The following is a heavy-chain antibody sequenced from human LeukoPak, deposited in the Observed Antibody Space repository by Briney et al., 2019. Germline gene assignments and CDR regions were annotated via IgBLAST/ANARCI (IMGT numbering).Heavy chain of an antibody. V-gene: IGHV4-59*01. CDR2: IYYSGST. D-gene: IGHD4-17*01. CDR3: ARFDYGDYNRVGFDP. Sequence: PSETLSLTCTVSGGSISSYYWSWIRQPPGKGLEWIGYIYYSGSTNYNPSLKSRVTISVDTSKNQFSLKLSSVTAADTAVYYCARFDYGDYNRVGFDPWGQGTLVTVSS. J-gene: IGHJ5*02. CDR1: GGSISSYY.